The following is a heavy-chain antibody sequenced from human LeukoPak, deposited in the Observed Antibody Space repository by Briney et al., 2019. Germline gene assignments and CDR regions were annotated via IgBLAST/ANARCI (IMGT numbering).Heavy chain of an antibody. Sequence: PSETLSLTCTVSGGSISSSSYYCGWIRHPPGNWLEWIGGIYYSGSTHYTPPLKSRVTISLHTSTNQISLNLSCVTSADTTQYYCSRRGPQLVWSGNWFDPWGQGTLVTVSS. CDR2: IYYSGST. CDR3: SRRGPQLVWSGNWFDP. CDR1: GGSISSSSYY. D-gene: IGHD3-3*01. J-gene: IGHJ5*02. V-gene: IGHV4-39*01.